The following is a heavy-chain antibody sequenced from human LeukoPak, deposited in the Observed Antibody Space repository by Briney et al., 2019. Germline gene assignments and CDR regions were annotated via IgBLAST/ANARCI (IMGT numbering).Heavy chain of an antibody. D-gene: IGHD4-23*01. V-gene: IGHV1-69*13. CDR1: GYTFTSCG. CDR2: IIPIFGTA. J-gene: IGHJ3*02. Sequence: SVKVSCKASGYTFTSCGISWVRQAPGQGLEGMGGIIPIFGTANYAQKFQGRVTITADESTSTAYMELSSLRSEDTAVYYCARDYGGNLDAFDIWGQGTMVTVSS. CDR3: ARDYGGNLDAFDI.